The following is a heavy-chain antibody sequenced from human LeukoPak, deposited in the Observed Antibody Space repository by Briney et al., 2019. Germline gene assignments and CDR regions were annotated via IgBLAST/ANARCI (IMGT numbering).Heavy chain of an antibody. CDR3: ARVGPFRHQLRFLEWFDY. Sequence: GGSLRLSCAGSGFIFSSYAVTWVRQAPGKGLEWVSAISSSGTSTYYADSVKGRFTISRDNSKSTLYLQMNRLRAEDTAVYYCARVGPFRHQLRFLEWFDYWGQGTLVTVSS. D-gene: IGHD3-3*01. J-gene: IGHJ4*02. V-gene: IGHV3-23*01. CDR2: ISSSGTST. CDR1: GFIFSSYA.